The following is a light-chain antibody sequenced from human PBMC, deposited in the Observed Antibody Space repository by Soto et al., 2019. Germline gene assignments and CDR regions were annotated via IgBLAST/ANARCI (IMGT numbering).Light chain of an antibody. CDR2: DNN. V-gene: IGLV1-51*01. CDR1: SSNIGNNY. J-gene: IGLJ2*01. Sequence: QSVLTQPTSVSAAPGQKVTISCSGSSSNIGNNYVSWYQQLPGTAPKLLIYDNNKRPSGIPDRFSGSKSGTSATLGITGLQTGDEADYYCGTWDSSLSADVVFGGGTQLTVL. CDR3: GTWDSSLSADVV.